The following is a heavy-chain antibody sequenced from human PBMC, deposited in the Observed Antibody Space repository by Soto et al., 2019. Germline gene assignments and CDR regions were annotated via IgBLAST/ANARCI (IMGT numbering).Heavy chain of an antibody. CDR3: ARGYCSSTSCYPNWFDP. CDR2: IIPIFGTA. CDR1: GATFSNSD. Sequence: QVHLVQSGAEVKKPGSSVKVSCKASGATFSNSDIRLVRQAPGQGLEWMGGIIPIFGTANYAQKFQGRVTITADKSTSTAYMELSSLRSEDTAVYYCARGYCSSTSCYPNWFDPWGQGTLVTVSS. D-gene: IGHD2-2*01. J-gene: IGHJ5*02. V-gene: IGHV1-69*06.